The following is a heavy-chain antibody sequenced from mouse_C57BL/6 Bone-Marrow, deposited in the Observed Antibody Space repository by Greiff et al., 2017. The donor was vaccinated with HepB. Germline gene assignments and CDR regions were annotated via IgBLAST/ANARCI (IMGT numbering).Heavy chain of an antibody. CDR2: ISDGGSYT. CDR3: ARDHF. V-gene: IGHV5-4*01. CDR1: GFTFSSYA. J-gene: IGHJ4*01. Sequence: EVKLVESGGGLVKPGGSLKLSCAASGFTFSSYAMSWVRQTPEKRLEWVATISDGGSYTYYPDNVKGRFPISRDNAKNHLYLQMSHLKSEDTAMYYCARDHFWGQGTSVTVSS.